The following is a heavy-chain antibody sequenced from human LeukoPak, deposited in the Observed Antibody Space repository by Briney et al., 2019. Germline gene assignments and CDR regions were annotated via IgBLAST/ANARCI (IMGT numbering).Heavy chain of an antibody. D-gene: IGHD3-3*01. CDR3: ARGRSGNRLLEWLSREFDP. CDR1: GGSFSGYY. CDR2: INHSGST. V-gene: IGHV4-34*01. Sequence: SETLSLTCAVYGGSFSGYYWSWIRQPPGKGLEWIGEINHSGSTNYNPSLKSRVTISVDTSKNQFSLKLSSVTAADTAVYYCARGRSGNRLLEWLSREFDPWGQGTLVTVSS. J-gene: IGHJ5*02.